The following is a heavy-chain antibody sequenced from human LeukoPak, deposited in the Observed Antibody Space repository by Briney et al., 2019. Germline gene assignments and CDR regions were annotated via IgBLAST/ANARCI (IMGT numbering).Heavy chain of an antibody. D-gene: IGHD3-10*01. CDR3: ASQFFYGLGSYYFDY. Sequence: SETLSLTCTVSGGSISSYYWSWIRQPPGKGLEWIGYIYYSGSTNYNPSLKSRVTISVDTSKNQFSLKLSSVTAADTAVYYCASQFFYGLGSYYFDYWGQGTLVTVSS. CDR1: GGSISSYY. J-gene: IGHJ4*02. V-gene: IGHV4-59*12. CDR2: IYYSGST.